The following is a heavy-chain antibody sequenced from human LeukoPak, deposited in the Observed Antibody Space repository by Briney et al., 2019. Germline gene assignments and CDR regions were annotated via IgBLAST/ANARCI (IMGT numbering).Heavy chain of an antibody. CDR2: IKQDGSEK. J-gene: IGHJ3*02. V-gene: IGHV3-7*01. CDR1: GFTFSSYS. D-gene: IGHD2-2*01. CDR3: ARGGNIVVVPAQGAFDI. Sequence: GGSLRLSCAASGFTFSSYSMNWVRQAPGKGLEWVANIKQDGSEKYYVDSVKGRFTISRDNAKNSLYLQMNSLRAEDTAVYYCARGGNIVVVPAQGAFDIWGQGTMVTVSS.